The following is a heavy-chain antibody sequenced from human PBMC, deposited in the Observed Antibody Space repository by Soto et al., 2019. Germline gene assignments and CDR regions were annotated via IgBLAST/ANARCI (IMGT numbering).Heavy chain of an antibody. V-gene: IGHV1-18*01. CDR2: ISAYNGNT. Sequence: QVQLVQSGAEVKKPGASVKVSCKASGYTFTSYGISWVRQAPGQGLEWMGWISAYNGNTNYAQKLQGRVTMTTDTXTXXAYMELRSLRSDDTAVYYCARDDPDDTVANWYFDLWGRGTLVTVSS. CDR3: ARDDPDDTVANWYFDL. J-gene: IGHJ2*01. D-gene: IGHD4-17*01. CDR1: GYTFTSYG.